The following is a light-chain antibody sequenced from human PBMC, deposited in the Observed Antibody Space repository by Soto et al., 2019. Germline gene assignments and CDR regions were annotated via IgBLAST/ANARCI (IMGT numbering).Light chain of an antibody. CDR3: QQSYSTPYT. J-gene: IGKJ2*01. V-gene: IGKV1-39*01. CDR1: QSISSY. CDR2: AAS. Sequence: DIQMTQSPSSLSASVGDRVTITCRASQSISSYLNWYQQKPGKAPKLLNYAASSLQSGVPSRFSGSGSGTDFTLTISSLQPEDFATYYCQQSYSTPYTFGQGTKPEIK.